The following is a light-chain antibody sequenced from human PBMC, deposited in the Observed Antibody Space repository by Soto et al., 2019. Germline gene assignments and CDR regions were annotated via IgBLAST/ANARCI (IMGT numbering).Light chain of an antibody. CDR3: CSYAGSSTPVV. Sequence: QSVLTQPASVSGSPGQSITISCTGTSSDVGSYNLVSWYQQHPGKAPKLMIYEVSKRPSGVSNRFSGSKSGNTASLTISGLQVEDEADYYCCSYAGSSTPVVFGGGTKVTVL. CDR1: SSDVGSYNL. J-gene: IGLJ2*01. V-gene: IGLV2-23*02. CDR2: EVS.